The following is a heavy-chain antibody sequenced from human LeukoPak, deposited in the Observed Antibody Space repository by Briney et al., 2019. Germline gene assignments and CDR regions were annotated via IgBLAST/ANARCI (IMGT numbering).Heavy chain of an antibody. V-gene: IGHV1-69*05. Sequence: SVKVSCKASGGTFSSYAISWVRQAPGQGLEWMGGIIPIFGTANYAQKFQGRVRITTDESTSTAYMELSSLRSEDTAVYYCARIDTGSDFWSGYPLNWGQGTLVTVSS. CDR1: GGTFSSYA. D-gene: IGHD3-3*01. CDR3: ARIDTGSDFWSGYPLN. J-gene: IGHJ4*02. CDR2: IIPIFGTA.